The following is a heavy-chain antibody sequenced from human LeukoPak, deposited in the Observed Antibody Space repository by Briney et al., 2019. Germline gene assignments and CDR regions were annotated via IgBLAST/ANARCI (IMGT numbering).Heavy chain of an antibody. CDR2: IYSGGST. V-gene: IGHV3-66*01. CDR1: GFTFSSYA. J-gene: IGHJ4*02. CDR3: ARDSFHTY. D-gene: IGHD3-16*02. Sequence: GGSLRLSCAATGFTFSSYAMSWVRQAPGKGLEWVSVIYSGGSTYYADSVRGRFTISRDNSKNTIYLQMNSLRAEDTAVYYCARDSFHTYWGQGTLVTVSS.